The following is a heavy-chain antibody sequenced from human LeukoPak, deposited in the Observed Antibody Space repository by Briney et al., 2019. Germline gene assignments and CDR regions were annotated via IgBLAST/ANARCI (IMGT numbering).Heavy chain of an antibody. D-gene: IGHD3-22*01. CDR2: ISSSSSYI. CDR1: GFTFSSYS. CDR3: ARAAYSSGYYYLDY. V-gene: IGHV3-21*01. Sequence: GGSLRLSCAASGFTFSSYSMNWVRQAPGKGLEWVSSISSSSSYIYYADSVKGRFTISRDNAKNSLYLQMNSLRAEDTAVYYCARAAYSSGYYYLDYWGQGTLVTVSS. J-gene: IGHJ4*02.